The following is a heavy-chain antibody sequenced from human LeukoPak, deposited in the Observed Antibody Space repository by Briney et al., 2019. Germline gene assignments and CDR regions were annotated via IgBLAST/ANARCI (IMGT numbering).Heavy chain of an antibody. CDR3: ARLWGNSAWFDY. J-gene: IGHJ4*02. Sequence: GESLKISCKGSGYKFTNFWIGWVRQMPGKGLEWMGIIYPGDSDTRYSPPFQGQVTISAGRSISTAYLQWSSLKASDTATYYCARLWGNSAWFDYWGQGTLVTVSS. D-gene: IGHD6-19*01. CDR1: GYKFTNFW. CDR2: IYPGDSDT. V-gene: IGHV5-51*01.